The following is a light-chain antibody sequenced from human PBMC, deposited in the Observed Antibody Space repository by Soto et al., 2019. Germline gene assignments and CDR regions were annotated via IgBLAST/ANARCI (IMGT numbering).Light chain of an antibody. V-gene: IGLV2-14*01. Sequence: QSALTQPASVSGSPGQSITISCTGTSSDVGYSYVSWYQHHPGKAPKLIIYEVSDRPSGVSNRFSGSKSGNTASLTISGLQAEDEADYYCGSYTIDSTWVFGGGTQLTVL. CDR1: SSDVGYSY. CDR3: GSYTIDSTWV. CDR2: EVS. J-gene: IGLJ3*02.